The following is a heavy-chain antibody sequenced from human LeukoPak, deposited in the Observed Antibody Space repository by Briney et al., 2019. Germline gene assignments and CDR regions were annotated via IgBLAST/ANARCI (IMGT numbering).Heavy chain of an antibody. V-gene: IGHV4-59*01. Sequence: SETLSLTCTVSGGSISTYFWSWIRQPPGKGLEWIGYIYYSGSTNYNPSLKSRVTISVDTSKNQFSLKLSSVTAADTAVYYCARVYYYYYYMDVWGKGTTVTVSS. J-gene: IGHJ6*03. CDR3: ARVYYYYYYMDV. CDR2: IYYSGST. CDR1: GGSISTYF.